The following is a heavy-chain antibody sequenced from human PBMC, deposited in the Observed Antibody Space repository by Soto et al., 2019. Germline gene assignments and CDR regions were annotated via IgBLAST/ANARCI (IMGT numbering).Heavy chain of an antibody. CDR2: VKDGGHT. D-gene: IGHD5-12*01. CDR3: ARGQEGVVATH. Sequence: QVQLQQWGAGLLKPSETLSLKCAVTGGSLSGYYWSWIRQPPGKGLEWIGEVKDGGHTNYSPCLRRRITISSDTSNHQFSLRLNSVIAADTGVYYCARGQEGVVATHWDHGSLVTVSS. J-gene: IGHJ4*01. V-gene: IGHV4-34*01. CDR1: GGSLSGYY.